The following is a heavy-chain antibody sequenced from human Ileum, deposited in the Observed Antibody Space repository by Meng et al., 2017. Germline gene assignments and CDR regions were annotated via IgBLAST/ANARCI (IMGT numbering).Heavy chain of an antibody. D-gene: IGHD2-21*01. CDR2: VGYDGSGQ. Sequence: GESLKISCVASGFSLGSFAMQWARQPPGKGLEWVAVVGYDGSGQDYADSVKGRFIISRDNSKNTLYLEMNSLRVEDTAIYYCARCYFGGSGRFDYWGQGTLVTVSS. V-gene: IGHV3-33*08. CDR3: ARCYFGGSGRFDY. CDR1: GFSLGSFA. J-gene: IGHJ4*02.